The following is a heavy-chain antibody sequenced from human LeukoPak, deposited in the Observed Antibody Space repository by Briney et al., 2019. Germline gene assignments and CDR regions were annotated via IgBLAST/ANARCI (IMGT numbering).Heavy chain of an antibody. D-gene: IGHD2-2*01. Sequence: GGSLRLSCAASGFTFGSYAMHWVRQAPGKGLEWVAVISYDGSNKYYADSVKGRFTISRDNAKNSLYLQMNSLRAEDTAVYYCARDRYCSSTSCYHPTDVWGQGTTVTVSS. CDR3: ARDRYCSSTSCYHPTDV. CDR2: ISYDGSNK. J-gene: IGHJ6*02. CDR1: GFTFGSYA. V-gene: IGHV3-30-3*01.